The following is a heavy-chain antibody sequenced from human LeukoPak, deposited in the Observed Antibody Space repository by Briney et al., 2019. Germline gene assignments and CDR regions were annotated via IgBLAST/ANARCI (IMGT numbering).Heavy chain of an antibody. Sequence: PSETLSLTCAVSSYSISSGYYWSWIRQPPGKGLEWIGEVNHSGYTNDNPSLKSRVTISVDTSKNQFSLRLRSVTAADTAVYFCARMTTGHDFWGQGTLVTVSS. D-gene: IGHD4-17*01. V-gene: IGHV4-34*01. CDR3: ARMTTGHDF. CDR2: VNHSGYT. CDR1: SYSISSGYY. J-gene: IGHJ4*02.